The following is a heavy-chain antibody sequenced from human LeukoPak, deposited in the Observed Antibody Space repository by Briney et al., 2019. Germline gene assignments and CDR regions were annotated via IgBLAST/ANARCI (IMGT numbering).Heavy chain of an antibody. V-gene: IGHV3-23*01. CDR3: VATVTILDY. D-gene: IGHD4-17*01. Sequence: PGGSLRLSCAASGFTFSSYAMSWVRQAPGKGLEWGSAISDSGGSKYYADAAKGRFTISRDNSKNTLYLQMKSLSGGDAAVYYCVATVTILDYWGQGTLVTVSS. J-gene: IGHJ4*02. CDR1: GFTFSSYA. CDR2: ISDSGGSK.